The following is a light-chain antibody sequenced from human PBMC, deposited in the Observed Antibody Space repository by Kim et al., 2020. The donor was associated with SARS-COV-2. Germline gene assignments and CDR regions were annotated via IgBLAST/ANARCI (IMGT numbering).Light chain of an antibody. V-gene: IGKV1-5*03. CDR2: TAS. CDR1: QSISTW. J-gene: IGKJ2*01. CDR3: QQYNSYPVT. Sequence: SASVGDRVTITFRASQSISTWLAWYQQKPGKAPKLLIYTASSLQSGVPSRFSGSGSGTEFTLTISSLQPDDFATYYCQQYNSYPVTFGQGTKLEI.